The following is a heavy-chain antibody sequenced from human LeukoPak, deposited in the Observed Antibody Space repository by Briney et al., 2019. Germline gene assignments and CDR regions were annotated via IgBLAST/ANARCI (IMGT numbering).Heavy chain of an antibody. CDR3: ARDHSYYYDSSGWFDY. J-gene: IGHJ4*02. D-gene: IGHD3-22*01. Sequence: GGSLRLSCAASGFTFSDYYMSWIRQAPGKGLEWVSYISSSGSTIYYADSVKGRFTISRDNAKNSLYLQMNSLRAEDTAVYYCARDHSYYYDSSGWFDYWGQGTLVTVSS. CDR1: GFTFSDYY. V-gene: IGHV3-11*01. CDR2: ISSSGSTI.